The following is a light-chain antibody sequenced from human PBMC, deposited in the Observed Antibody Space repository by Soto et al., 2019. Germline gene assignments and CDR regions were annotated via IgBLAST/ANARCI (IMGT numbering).Light chain of an antibody. J-gene: IGKJ1*01. CDR3: HQYDSWT. V-gene: IGKV3-20*01. Sequence: EVVLTQSPGTLSLPPGEGATLSFRASQIFTGDYLAWYQQKPGQAPRLLIYGASSRATGIPDRFSGSGSGTDFTLTISRLEPEDFAVYYCHQYDSWTFGQGTKVDI. CDR2: GAS. CDR1: QIFTGDY.